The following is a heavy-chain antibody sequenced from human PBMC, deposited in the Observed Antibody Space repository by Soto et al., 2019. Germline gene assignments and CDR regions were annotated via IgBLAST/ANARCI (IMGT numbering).Heavy chain of an antibody. J-gene: IGHJ6*02. CDR2: INWHGGST. CDR1: GFTFDDYG. D-gene: IGHD6-13*01. Sequence: EVQLVESGGGVVRPGGSLRLSCAASGFTFDDYGMSWVRQAPGKGLEWVSGINWHGGSTGYADSVKGRFTISRDNAKNSLYLQMNSLRAEDTALYYCARVKYSSSWYRGGYYYYGMDVWGQGTTVTVSS. V-gene: IGHV3-20*04. CDR3: ARVKYSSSWYRGGYYYYGMDV.